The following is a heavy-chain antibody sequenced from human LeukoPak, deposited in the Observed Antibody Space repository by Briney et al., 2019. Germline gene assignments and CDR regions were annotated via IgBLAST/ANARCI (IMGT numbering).Heavy chain of an antibody. Sequence: GGSLRLSCAASGFTFSSYGMHWVRQAPGKGLEWVTFISYDGSNKYYADSVKGRFTISRDNSKNTLYLQMNSLRDEDTAVYYCAKIQEWFGDAFDIWGQGTMVTVSS. J-gene: IGHJ3*02. D-gene: IGHD5-18*01. V-gene: IGHV3-30*02. CDR1: GFTFSSYG. CDR3: AKIQEWFGDAFDI. CDR2: ISYDGSNK.